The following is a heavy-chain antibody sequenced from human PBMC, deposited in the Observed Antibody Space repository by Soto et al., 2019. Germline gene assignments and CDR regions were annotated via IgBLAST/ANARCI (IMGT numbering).Heavy chain of an antibody. V-gene: IGHV5-51*01. CDR1: GYTFANYW. D-gene: IGHD1-7*01. Sequence: LGESLKISCQSSGYTFANYWIVLVRQMPGKGLEWMGIIHPSDSTVKYSPSVQGQVTISVDKSISTAYLQWSSLKASDAAVYYCARGNVANYFEPWGQGTLVTVSS. CDR3: ARGNVANYFEP. J-gene: IGHJ5*02. CDR2: IHPSDSTV.